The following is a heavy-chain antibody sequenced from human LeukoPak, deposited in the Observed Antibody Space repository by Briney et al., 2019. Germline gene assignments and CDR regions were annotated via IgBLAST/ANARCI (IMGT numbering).Heavy chain of an antibody. CDR1: GFTFSSYG. Sequence: GGSLRLSCAASGFTFSSYGMHWVRQAPGKGLEWVAVISYDGSNKYYADSVEGRFTISRDNSKNTLYLQMNSLRAEDTAVYYCAKDLGDGYNWFDYWGQGTLVTVSS. CDR3: AKDLGDGYNWFDY. CDR2: ISYDGSNK. D-gene: IGHD5-24*01. J-gene: IGHJ4*02. V-gene: IGHV3-30*18.